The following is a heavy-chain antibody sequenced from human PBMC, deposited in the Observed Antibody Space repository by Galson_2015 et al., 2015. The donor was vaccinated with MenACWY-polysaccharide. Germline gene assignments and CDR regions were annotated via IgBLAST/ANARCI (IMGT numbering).Heavy chain of an antibody. J-gene: IGHJ6*03. Sequence: SLRLSCAASGFTFSSYAMNWVRQAPGKGLEWVSVISDSDGRTYYADSVKGRFTISRDNSRNTLYLQMNSLRAEDTAVYYCAKAHIAARPDRRMVYYYYMDVWGQGTMVTVSS. CDR1: GFTFSSYA. CDR3: AKAHIAARPDRRMVYYYYMDV. V-gene: IGHV3-23*01. CDR2: ISDSDGRT. D-gene: IGHD6-6*01.